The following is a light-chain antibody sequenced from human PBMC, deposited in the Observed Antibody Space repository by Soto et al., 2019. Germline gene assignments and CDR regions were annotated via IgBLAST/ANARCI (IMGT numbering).Light chain of an antibody. J-gene: IGKJ2*01. CDR1: QGISSK. CDR2: DAS. CDR3: QQYNNWPQT. Sequence: EIVMTQSPATLSVSPGERATLSCRASQGISSKLAWFQQKPGQSPRLLIYDASTRATGIPARFSGSGSGTEFTLTISSLQSEDFAFYYCQQYNNWPQTFGQGTKVDXK. V-gene: IGKV3-15*01.